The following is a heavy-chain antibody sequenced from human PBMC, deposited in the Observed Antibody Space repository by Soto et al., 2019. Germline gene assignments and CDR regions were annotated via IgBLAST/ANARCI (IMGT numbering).Heavy chain of an antibody. Sequence: PGGSLRLSCVASGFTSSSYWMHWVRQAPGKGLVWVSRMKNDGSGTSYADSVKGRFTISRDNARNTLYLQMNSLRAEDTAVYYCARGPPGNSNNAYVEDYWGLGTLVTVSS. CDR1: GFTSSSYW. CDR3: ARGPPGNSNNAYVEDY. J-gene: IGHJ4*02. V-gene: IGHV3-74*01. D-gene: IGHD6-13*01. CDR2: MKNDGSGT.